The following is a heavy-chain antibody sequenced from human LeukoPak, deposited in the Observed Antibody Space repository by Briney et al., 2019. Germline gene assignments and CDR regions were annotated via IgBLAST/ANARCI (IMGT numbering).Heavy chain of an antibody. CDR2: IYPGDSDT. V-gene: IGHV5-51*01. D-gene: IGHD2-15*01. CDR3: ARHYCSGGSCRPDTY. CDR1: GYSFTSYW. J-gene: IGHJ4*02. Sequence: GESLKISCKGSGYSFTSYWIGWVRPMPGKGLEWMRIIYPGDSDTRYSPSFQGQVTISADKSISTAYLQWSSLKASDTAMYYCARHYCSGGSCRPDTYWGQGTLVTVSS.